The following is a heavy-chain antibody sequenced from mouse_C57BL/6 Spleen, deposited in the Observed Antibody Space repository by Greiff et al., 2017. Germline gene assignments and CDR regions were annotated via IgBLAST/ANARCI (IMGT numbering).Heavy chain of an antibody. CDR1: GYAFSSSW. Sequence: VQLQESGPELVKPGASVKISCKASGYAFSSSWMNWVKQRPGKGLEWIGRIYPGDGDTNYNGKFKGKATLTADKSSSTAYMQLSSLTSEDSAVYFCARSATVRYAMDYWGQGTSVTVSS. CDR3: ARSATVRYAMDY. V-gene: IGHV1-82*01. J-gene: IGHJ4*01. D-gene: IGHD1-1*01. CDR2: IYPGDGDT.